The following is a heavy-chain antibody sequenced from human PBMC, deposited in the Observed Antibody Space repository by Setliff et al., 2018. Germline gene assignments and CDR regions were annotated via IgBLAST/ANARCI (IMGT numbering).Heavy chain of an antibody. CDR2: FDPEDGET. J-gene: IGHJ3*02. V-gene: IGHV1-24*01. CDR1: GYTLTELS. Sequence: WASVKVSCKVSGYTLTELSMHWVRQAPGKGLEWMGGFDPEDGETIYAQKFQGRVTMTEDTSTDTAYMELSSLRSEDTAVYYCATNSGGNTIDAFDIWGQGTMVTVS. D-gene: IGHD2-15*01. CDR3: ATNSGGNTIDAFDI.